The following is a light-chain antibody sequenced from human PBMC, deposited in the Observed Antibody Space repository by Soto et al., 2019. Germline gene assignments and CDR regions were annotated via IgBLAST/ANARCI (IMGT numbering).Light chain of an antibody. CDR2: DVS. CDR3: CSYTTSRTRV. CDR1: SSDVGGYNY. Sequence: QSALTQPASVSGSPGQSITISCTGTSSDVGGYNYVSWYQHHPGKAPKLMIFDVSHRPSGVSNRFSGSKSGNTASLTISGLQADDEADYSCCSYTTSRTRVFGGGTKLTVL. V-gene: IGLV2-14*03. J-gene: IGLJ3*02.